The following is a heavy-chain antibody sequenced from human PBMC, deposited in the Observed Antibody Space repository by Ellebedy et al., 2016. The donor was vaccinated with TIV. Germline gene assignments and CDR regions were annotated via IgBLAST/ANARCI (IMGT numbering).Heavy chain of an antibody. J-gene: IGHJ4*02. CDR2: IGGSGFIT. V-gene: IGHV3-23*01. CDR3: AKIEAVRETGRLNYFDF. Sequence: GESLKISXAASGFTFSNYAMSWVRQAPGRGLEWVSAIGGSGFITYYADSVKGRFAISRDNSNSTLYLQMNSLRAEDTATYYCAKIEAVRETGRLNYFDFWGQGALVTVSS. D-gene: IGHD1-14*01. CDR1: GFTFSNYA.